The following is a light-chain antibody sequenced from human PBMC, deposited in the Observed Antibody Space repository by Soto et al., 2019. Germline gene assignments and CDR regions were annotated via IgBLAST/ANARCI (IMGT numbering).Light chain of an antibody. CDR2: DAS. Sequence: EFVLTQSPGTLSLSLGEIATLSCSATQTGNNNYLAWYQQKSGQAPRLLIYDASSRATGIPDRFSGGGSGTDFTRTISRLEPEDFAVYYCQQFSSYPLTFGGGPKVEIK. J-gene: IGKJ4*01. CDR3: QQFSSYPLT. CDR1: QTGNNNY. V-gene: IGKV3-20*01.